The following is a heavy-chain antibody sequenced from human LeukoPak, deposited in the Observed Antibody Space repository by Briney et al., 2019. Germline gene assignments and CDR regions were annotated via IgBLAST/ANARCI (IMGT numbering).Heavy chain of an antibody. CDR3: VGGYSYGNHAFDI. D-gene: IGHD5-18*01. CDR1: GYSISSGYY. V-gene: IGHV4-38-2*01. CDR2: IYHSGST. J-gene: IGHJ3*02. Sequence: PSETLSLTCAVSGYSISSGYYWGRIRQPPGKGLEWIGSIYHSGSTYYNPSLKSRVTISVDTSKNQFSLKLSSVTAADTAVYYCVGGYSYGNHAFDIWGQGTMVTVSS.